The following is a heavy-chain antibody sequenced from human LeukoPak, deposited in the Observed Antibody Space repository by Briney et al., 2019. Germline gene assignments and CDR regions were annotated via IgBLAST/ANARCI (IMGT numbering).Heavy chain of an antibody. D-gene: IGHD6-19*01. CDR3: ARQRDSSGWYTGH. CDR1: GGSISSSSYY. CDR2: IYYSGST. V-gene: IGHV4-39*01. Sequence: NPSETLSLTCTVSGGSISSSSYYWGWIRQPPGKGLEWIGSIYYSGSTYYNPSLKSRVTISVDTSKNQFSLKLSSVTAADTAVYYCARQRDSSGWYTGHWGQGTLVTVSS. J-gene: IGHJ4*02.